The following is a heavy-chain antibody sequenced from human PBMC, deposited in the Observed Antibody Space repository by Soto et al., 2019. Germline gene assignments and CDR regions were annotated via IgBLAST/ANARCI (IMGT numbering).Heavy chain of an antibody. V-gene: IGHV3-66*01. CDR2: VYSGGST. D-gene: IGHD4-17*01. J-gene: IGHJ5*02. CDR3: AKVPAVNYFDP. Sequence: EVQLVESGGGLVHPGGSLRLSCAVSGFSVSRNYMGWVRQTPGKGLEWVSVVYSGGSTYYADSVQGRFTFSTDSSQNTVYLQMDSLKGEDTGVYYCAKVPAVNYFDPWGQGTQVTVSA. CDR1: GFSVSRNY.